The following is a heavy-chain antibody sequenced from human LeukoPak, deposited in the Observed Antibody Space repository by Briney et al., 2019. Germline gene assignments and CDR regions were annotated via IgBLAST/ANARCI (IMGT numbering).Heavy chain of an antibody. D-gene: IGHD2-15*01. J-gene: IGHJ4*02. CDR1: SGSISSGGYY. V-gene: IGHV4-31*03. CDR3: ASTDAADADY. Sequence: SETLSLTCTVSSGSISSGGYYWSWIRQHPGKGLEWIGYIYYSGSTYYNPSLKSRVTISVDTSKNQFSLKLSSVTAADTAVYYCASTDAADADYWGQGTLVTVSS. CDR2: IYYSGST.